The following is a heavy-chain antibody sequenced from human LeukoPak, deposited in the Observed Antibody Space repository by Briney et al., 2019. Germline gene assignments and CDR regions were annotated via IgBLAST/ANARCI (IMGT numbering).Heavy chain of an antibody. CDR3: AKDFVGGELYFDY. Sequence: GGSLRLSCAVYGFTFSSYGMHWVRQAPGKGLEWVAVISYDGSKRYYADSVKGRFTISRDNSKNTLYLQMNSLRAEDTAVYYCAKDFVGGELYFDYWGQGTLVTVSS. D-gene: IGHD3-10*01. V-gene: IGHV3-30*18. CDR2: ISYDGSKR. J-gene: IGHJ4*02. CDR1: GFTFSSYG.